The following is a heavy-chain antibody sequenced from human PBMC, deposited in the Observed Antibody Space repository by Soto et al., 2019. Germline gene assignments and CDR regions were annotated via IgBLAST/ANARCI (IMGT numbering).Heavy chain of an antibody. V-gene: IGHV4-30-4*01. CDR1: GVSISSGDYY. D-gene: IGHD3-22*01. J-gene: IGHJ4*02. CDR2: VYYSGST. Sequence: QVQLQESGPGLVKPSQTLSLTCTVSGVSISSGDYYWRWIRQPPGKGLEWIGYVYYSGSTYYNPSLKSRVTISVDTSKNQFSLKLSSVTAADTAVYYCAREQGYYDSSGYIYWGQGTLVTVSS. CDR3: AREQGYYDSSGYIY.